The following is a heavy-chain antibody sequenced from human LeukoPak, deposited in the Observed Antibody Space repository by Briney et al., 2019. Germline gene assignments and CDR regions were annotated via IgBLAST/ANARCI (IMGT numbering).Heavy chain of an antibody. CDR2: ISSTGRTI. CDR1: GFSFSDYY. J-gene: IGHJ4*02. V-gene: IGHV3-11*04. D-gene: IGHD2/OR15-2a*01. Sequence: NSGGSLRLSCGASGFSFSDYYMSWVRQAPGKGLEWISYISSTGRTIYYADSVKGRFTLSRDNDKSSLYLQMNSLRAEDTALYYCARFRYNSTWGVFDYWGQGTLVTVSS. CDR3: ARFRYNSTWGVFDY.